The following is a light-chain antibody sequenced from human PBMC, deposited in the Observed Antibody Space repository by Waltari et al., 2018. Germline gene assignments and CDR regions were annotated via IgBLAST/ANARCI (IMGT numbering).Light chain of an antibody. CDR2: AVS. V-gene: IGLV2-23*02. Sequence: QSALTQPASVSGSPGQSITISCPGTSSDVGNYKRVSWYQQHPGKAPKLMIYAVSKRPSGVLDRFSGSKSCDMASLTISGLQPEDEAEYFCSSYAGSSKGVFGGGTKVTVL. CDR3: SSYAGSSKGV. J-gene: IGLJ2*01. CDR1: SSDVGNYKR.